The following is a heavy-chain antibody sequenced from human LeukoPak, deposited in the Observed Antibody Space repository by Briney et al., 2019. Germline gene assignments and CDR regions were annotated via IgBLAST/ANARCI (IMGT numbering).Heavy chain of an antibody. D-gene: IGHD3-10*01. CDR3: TTDNNLMVRGVIITFDY. Sequence: PGGSLRLSCAASGFTFSNAWMSWVRQAPGKGLEWVGRIKSKTDGGTTDYAAPVKGRFTISRDDSKNTLYLQMNSLKTEDTAVYYCTTDNNLMVRGVIITFDYWGQGTLVTVSS. CDR2: IKSKTDGGTT. J-gene: IGHJ4*02. CDR1: GFTFSNAW. V-gene: IGHV3-15*01.